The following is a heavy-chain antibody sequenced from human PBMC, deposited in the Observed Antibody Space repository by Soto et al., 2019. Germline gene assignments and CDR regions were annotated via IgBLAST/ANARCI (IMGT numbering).Heavy chain of an antibody. CDR3: ARVDYGEDYYYYYMDV. V-gene: IGHV3-66*01. CDR1: GFTVSSNY. J-gene: IGHJ6*03. CDR2: IYSGGST. D-gene: IGHD4-17*01. Sequence: GGSMRLSCAASGFTVSSNYMSWVRQAPGKGLEWVSVIYSGGSTYYADSVKGRFTISRDNSKNTLYLQMNSLRAEDTAVYYCARVDYGEDYYYYYMDVWGKGTTVTVSS.